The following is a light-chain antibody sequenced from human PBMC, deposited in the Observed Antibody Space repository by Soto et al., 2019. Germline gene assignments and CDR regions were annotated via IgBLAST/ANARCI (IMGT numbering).Light chain of an antibody. CDR2: EVS. CDR1: SSDVGGYNY. CDR3: SSYTSSSTYV. V-gene: IGLV2-14*01. J-gene: IGLJ1*01. Sequence: QSALTQPASVSGSPGQSITISCTGTSSDVGGYNYVSWYQQHPGKAPKLMIYEVSNRPSGVSNRFSGSKSGNTASLTMSGLPAEDEADYYCSSYTSSSTYVFGTGTKVTVL.